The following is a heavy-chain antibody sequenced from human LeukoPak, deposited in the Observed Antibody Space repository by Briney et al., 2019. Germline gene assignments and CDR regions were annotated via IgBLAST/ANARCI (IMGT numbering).Heavy chain of an antibody. J-gene: IGHJ4*02. CDR3: ARRRATMVRGAPYYFDY. CDR2: INHSGST. Sequence: SETLSPTCAVYGGSFSGYYWSWIRQPPGKGLEWIGEINHSGSTNYNPSLKSRVTISVDTSKNQFSLKLSSVTAADTAVYYCARRRATMVRGAPYYFDYWGQGTLVTVSS. D-gene: IGHD3-10*01. V-gene: IGHV4-34*01. CDR1: GGSFSGYY.